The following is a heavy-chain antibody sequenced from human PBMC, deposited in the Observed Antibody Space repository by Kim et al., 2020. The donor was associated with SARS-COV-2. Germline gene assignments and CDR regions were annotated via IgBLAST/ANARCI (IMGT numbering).Heavy chain of an antibody. CDR3: CRRFRDMAGQTHPFD. CDR2: IRNRANNYAT. J-gene: IGHJ4*02. V-gene: IGHV3-73*01. D-gene: IGHD6-19*01. Sequence: GGSLRLSCAASGFTFRDSAIHWVRQSPGKGLEWLGRIRNRANNYATTYRESLKGRLTISRDDARNTAFLQLNSLRADDTAIYFCCRRFRDMAGQTHPFDWGQGALVTLSS. CDR1: GFTFRDSA.